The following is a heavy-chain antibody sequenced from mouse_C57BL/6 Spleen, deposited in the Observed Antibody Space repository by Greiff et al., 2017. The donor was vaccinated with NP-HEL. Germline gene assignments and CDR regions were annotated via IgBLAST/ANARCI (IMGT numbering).Heavy chain of an antibody. V-gene: IGHV1-69*01. D-gene: IGHD1-1*01. J-gene: IGHJ2*01. Sequence: QVQLQQPGAELVMPGASVKLSCKASGYTFTSYWMHWVKQRPGQGLEWIGEIDPSDSYTNYNQKFKGKSTLTVDKSSSTAYMQLSSLTSEDSAVYYCARAGGSNYFDYWGQGTTLIVSS. CDR2: IDPSDSYT. CDR1: GYTFTSYW. CDR3: ARAGGSNYFDY.